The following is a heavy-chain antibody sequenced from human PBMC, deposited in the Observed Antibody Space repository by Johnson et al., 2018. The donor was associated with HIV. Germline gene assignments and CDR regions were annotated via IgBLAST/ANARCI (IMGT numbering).Heavy chain of an antibody. CDR1: GFTFSSYG. Sequence: VQLVESGGGLVQPGGSLRLSCAASGFTFSSYGMHWVRQAPGKGLEWVAVISYEGRNKYYPDSVKGRFTISRKNSKNTLYLQMNSLRAEDTAVYYCARGEDGVDAFDIWGRGTLVTVSS. J-gene: IGHJ3*02. D-gene: IGHD4-17*01. V-gene: IGHV3-30*03. CDR3: ARGEDGVDAFDI. CDR2: ISYEGRNK.